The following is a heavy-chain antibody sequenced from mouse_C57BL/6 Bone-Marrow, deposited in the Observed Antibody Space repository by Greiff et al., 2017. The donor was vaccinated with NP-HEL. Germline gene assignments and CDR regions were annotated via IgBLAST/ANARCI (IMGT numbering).Heavy chain of an antibody. V-gene: IGHV5-16*01. D-gene: IGHD2-13*01. J-gene: IGHJ1*03. CDR1: GFTFSDYY. CDR2: INYDGSST. Sequence: EVKLMESEGGLVQPGSSMKLSCTASGFTFSDYYMAWVRQVPEKGLEWVANINYDGSSTYYLDSLKSRFIISRDNAKNILYLQMSSLKSEDTATYYCARNDWWYFDVWGTGTTVTVSS. CDR3: ARNDWWYFDV.